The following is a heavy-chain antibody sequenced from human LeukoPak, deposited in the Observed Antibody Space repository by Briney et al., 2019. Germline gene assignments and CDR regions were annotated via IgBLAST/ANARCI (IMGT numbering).Heavy chain of an antibody. J-gene: IGHJ4*02. V-gene: IGHV1-46*01. Sequence: GASVKVSCKASGYTFTSYYMHWVRQAPGQGLEWMGIINPSGGGRSYSQKFQGRVTMTTDPSTSTLYMELSSLRSEDTAVYYCASGAAAGTFSIGYWGQGTLLTVFS. CDR1: GYTFTSYY. D-gene: IGHD6-13*01. CDR2: INPSGGGR. CDR3: ASGAAAGTFSIGY.